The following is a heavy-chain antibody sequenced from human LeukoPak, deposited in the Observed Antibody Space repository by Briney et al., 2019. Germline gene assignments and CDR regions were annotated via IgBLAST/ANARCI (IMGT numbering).Heavy chain of an antibody. Sequence: GGSLRLSCAASGFSFSNYAMIWVRQCTGKARECVSAIGGRICSTFYTDSVKGRFTISRVNAKNPMSLQMNSLRVEDTAVYYCMKDFVVVPGLVNYFDYWGQRTLVTASS. J-gene: IGHJ4*02. D-gene: IGHD2-2*01. CDR3: MKDFVVVPGLVNYFDY. CDR2: IGGRICST. CDR1: GFSFSNYA. V-gene: IGHV3-23*01.